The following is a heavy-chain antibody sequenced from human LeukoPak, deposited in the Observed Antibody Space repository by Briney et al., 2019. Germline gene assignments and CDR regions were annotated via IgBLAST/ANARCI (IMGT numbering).Heavy chain of an antibody. V-gene: IGHV1-2*02. J-gene: IGHJ4*02. CDR3: ARVEGELGTNRNFDY. CDR2: INPNSGGT. D-gene: IGHD1-26*01. Sequence: ASVKVSCKASGHTLTGYYMHWVRQAPGQGLEWMGWINPNSGGTNYAQKFQGRVTMTRDTSISTAYMELSRLRSDDTAVYFCARVEGELGTNRNFDYGARGTLVPVPS. CDR1: GHTLTGYY.